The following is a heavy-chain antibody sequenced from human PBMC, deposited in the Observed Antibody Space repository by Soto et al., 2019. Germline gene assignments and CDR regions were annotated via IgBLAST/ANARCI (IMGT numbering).Heavy chain of an antibody. CDR2: IFTSGNT. CDR3: ARGVLGASNWFDP. J-gene: IGHJ5*02. D-gene: IGHD3-10*02. Sequence: SETLSLTCTVSGGSISNSYWYWIRQPAGKGLEWIGRIFTSGNTNYSPSLKSRVIMSVDTSKNQFSLKMRSVTAADTAVYYCARGVLGASNWFDPWGQGTLVTVSS. V-gene: IGHV4-4*07. CDR1: GGSISNSY.